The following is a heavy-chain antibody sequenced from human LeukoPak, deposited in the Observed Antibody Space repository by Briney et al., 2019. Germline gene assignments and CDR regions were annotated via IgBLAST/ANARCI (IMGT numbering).Heavy chain of an antibody. Sequence: GGSLRLSCAASGFTFSSYSMNWVRQAPGKGLEWVSSISSSSSYIYYADSVKGRFTISRDNAKNSLYLQMNSLRAEDTAVYYCARDRRGNYYDSSGYVDYWGQGTLVTVSS. CDR2: ISSSSSYI. V-gene: IGHV3-21*01. CDR3: ARDRRGNYYDSSGYVDY. CDR1: GFTFSSYS. D-gene: IGHD3-22*01. J-gene: IGHJ4*02.